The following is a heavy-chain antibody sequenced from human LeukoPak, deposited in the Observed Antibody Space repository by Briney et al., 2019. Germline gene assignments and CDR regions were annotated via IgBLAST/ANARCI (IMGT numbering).Heavy chain of an antibody. D-gene: IGHD3-10*01. V-gene: IGHV3-21*01. CDR3: AREGALMVREVMVY. CDR1: GFIFSSYS. CDR2: ISHSSSYM. J-gene: IGHJ4*02. Sequence: GGSLRLSCAGSGFIFSSYSMNWVRQAPGKGLEWVSCISHSSSYMYYADSVKGQFTISRDNAKNSLYLQMNSLRAEDTAVYYCAREGALMVREVMVYWGQGTLLTVSS.